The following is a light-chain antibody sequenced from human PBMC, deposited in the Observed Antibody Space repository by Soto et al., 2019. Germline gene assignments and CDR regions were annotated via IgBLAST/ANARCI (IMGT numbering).Light chain of an antibody. CDR2: AAS. CDR1: QSVSSAY. V-gene: IGKV3-20*01. J-gene: IGKJ1*01. Sequence: EIVLTQSPGTLSLSPGERATLSCRASQSVSSAYLAWYQHKPGQPPTLLIYAASSRVTGIPDRFSGSGSGTDSALTISRLEPEDFAVYYCQQYGSSSTWTFGQGPKVEIK. CDR3: QQYGSSSTWT.